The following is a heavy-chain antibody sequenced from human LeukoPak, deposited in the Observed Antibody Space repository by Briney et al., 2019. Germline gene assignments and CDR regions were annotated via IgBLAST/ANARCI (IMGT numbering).Heavy chain of an antibody. Sequence: PGGSLRFSCAASGFTFSSYGMHWVRQAPGKGLEWVAVISYDGSNKYYADSVKGRFTISRDNSKNTLYLQMNSLRAEDTAVYYCAREDPTSAAGNAFDIWGQGTMVTVSS. D-gene: IGHD6-13*01. V-gene: IGHV3-30*03. CDR1: GFTFSSYG. CDR2: ISYDGSNK. CDR3: AREDPTSAAGNAFDI. J-gene: IGHJ3*02.